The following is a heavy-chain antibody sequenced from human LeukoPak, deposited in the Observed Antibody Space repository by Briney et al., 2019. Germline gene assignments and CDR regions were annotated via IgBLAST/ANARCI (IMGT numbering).Heavy chain of an antibody. Sequence: GGSLGLSCAASGFTFSSYAMSWVRQAPGKGLEWVSAISGSGGSTYYADSVKGRLTISRDNSKNTLYLQMNSLRAEDTAVYYCASYSPPMDHYYYYYMDVWGKGTTVTVSS. CDR3: ASYSPPMDHYYYYYMDV. CDR1: GFTFSSYA. D-gene: IGHD4-11*01. CDR2: ISGSGGST. J-gene: IGHJ6*03. V-gene: IGHV3-23*01.